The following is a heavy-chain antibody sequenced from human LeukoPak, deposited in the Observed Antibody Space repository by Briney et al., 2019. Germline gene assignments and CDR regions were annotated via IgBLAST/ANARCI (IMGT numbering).Heavy chain of an antibody. Sequence: GASVKVSCKASGYTFTSYDINWVRQATGQGLEWMGWMNPNSGNTGYAQKFQGRVTITRNTSISTAYMELSSLRSEDTAVYYCARGGVGGQWLVRSAFDIWGQGTMVTVSS. CDR1: GYTFTSYD. CDR3: ARGGVGGQWLVRSAFDI. D-gene: IGHD6-19*01. CDR2: MNPNSGNT. V-gene: IGHV1-8*03. J-gene: IGHJ3*02.